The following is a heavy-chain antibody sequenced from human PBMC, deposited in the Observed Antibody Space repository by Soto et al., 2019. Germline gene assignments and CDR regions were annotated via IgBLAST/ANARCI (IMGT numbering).Heavy chain of an antibody. CDR3: ARDPRPPGIAAAESESPPYLLLGGAMDV. CDR1: GGSVSSGSYY. CDR2: IYYSGST. J-gene: IGHJ6*02. D-gene: IGHD6-13*01. V-gene: IGHV4-61*01. Sequence: PSETLSLTCTVSGGSVSSGSYYWSWIRQPPGKGLEWIGYIYYSGSTNYNPSLKSRVTISVDTSKNQFSLKLSSVTAADTAVYYCARDPRPPGIAAAESESPPYLLLGGAMDVWGQGTTVTVS.